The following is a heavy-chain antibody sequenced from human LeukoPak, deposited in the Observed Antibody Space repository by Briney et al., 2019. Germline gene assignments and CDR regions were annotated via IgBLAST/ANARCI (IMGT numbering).Heavy chain of an antibody. CDR3: GLSTGVVQTSFDY. D-gene: IGHD2/OR15-2a*01. V-gene: IGHV1-18*01. CDR2: ISAYNGNT. CDR1: GYTFTSYG. Sequence: GASVTVSCTASGYTFTSYGISWVRQAPGQGLEWMGWISAYNGNTNYAQKLQGRVTMTTDTSTSTAYMELRSLRSDDTAVYYCGLSTGVVQTSFDYWGQGTLVTVSS. J-gene: IGHJ4*02.